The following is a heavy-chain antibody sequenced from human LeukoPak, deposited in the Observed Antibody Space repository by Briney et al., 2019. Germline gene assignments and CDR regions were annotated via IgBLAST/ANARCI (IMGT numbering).Heavy chain of an antibody. CDR3: ARGGTSSWRIGYYFDY. Sequence: SEPLSLTCTVSGGSINSYYWNWLRQPPGQGLEWIGFIYSSGGTNYNPSLKSRVAISVDTSKNHFSLKLSSVTAADTAVYYCARGGTSSWRIGYYFDYWGQGTLVTVSS. CDR1: GGSINSYY. D-gene: IGHD6-13*01. V-gene: IGHV4-59*01. J-gene: IGHJ4*02. CDR2: IYSSGGT.